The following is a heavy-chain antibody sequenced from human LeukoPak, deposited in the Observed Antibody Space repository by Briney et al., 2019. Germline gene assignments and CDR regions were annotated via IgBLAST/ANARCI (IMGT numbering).Heavy chain of an antibody. CDR2: FDPEDGET. Sequence: ASVKVSCKASGYTFPSYFMHWVRQAPGKGLEWMGGFDPEDGETIYAQKFQGRVTMTEDTSTDTAYMELSSLRSEDTAVYYCATPLRYSSSWYGAWGQGTLVTVSS. J-gene: IGHJ5*02. CDR3: ATPLRYSSSWYGA. V-gene: IGHV1-24*01. CDR1: GYTFPSYF. D-gene: IGHD6-13*01.